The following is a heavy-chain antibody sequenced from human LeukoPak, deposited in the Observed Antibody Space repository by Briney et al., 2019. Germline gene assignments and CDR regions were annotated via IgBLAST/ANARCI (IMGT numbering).Heavy chain of an antibody. CDR3: ARDRGWFGP. CDR1: RLIVSSNY. Sequence: GGSLRLSCAASRLIVSSNYVAWVRQAPGKGLEWVSVIYSGGNTYYADSVKGRFTISRDNSKNTLYLQMNSLRAEDTAVYYCARDRGWFGPWGLGTLVTVSS. V-gene: IGHV3-66*01. CDR2: IYSGGNT. J-gene: IGHJ5*02.